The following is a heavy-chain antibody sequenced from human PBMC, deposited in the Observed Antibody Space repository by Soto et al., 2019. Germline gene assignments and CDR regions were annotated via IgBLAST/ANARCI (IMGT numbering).Heavy chain of an antibody. J-gene: IGHJ6*02. D-gene: IGHD6-6*01. CDR1: GGTFSSYA. Sequence: SVKVSCKASGGTFSSYAISWVRQAPGQGLEWMGGIIPIFGTANYAQKFQGRVTITADESTSTAYMELSSLRSEDTAVYYCEAARPAGSYYYGMDVWGQGTTVTVSS. V-gene: IGHV1-69*13. CDR3: EAARPAGSYYYGMDV. CDR2: IIPIFGTA.